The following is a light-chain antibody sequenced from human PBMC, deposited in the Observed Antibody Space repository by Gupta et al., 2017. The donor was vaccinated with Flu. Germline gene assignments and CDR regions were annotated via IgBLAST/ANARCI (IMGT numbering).Light chain of an antibody. V-gene: IGKV2-28*01. J-gene: IGKJ1*01. Sequence: VTPGEPASISCRASQSLLHSNGYNYLDWYLQKPGQSPQLLIFLGSSRASGVPDRFSGSGSGTDFTLKISRVEAEDVGVYYCMQALQTPPTFGQGTKVEIK. CDR1: QSLLHSNGYNY. CDR3: MQALQTPPT. CDR2: LGS.